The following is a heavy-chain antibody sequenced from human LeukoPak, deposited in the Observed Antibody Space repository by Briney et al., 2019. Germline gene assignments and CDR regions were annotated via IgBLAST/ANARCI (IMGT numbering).Heavy chain of an antibody. CDR2: IYYSGST. D-gene: IGHD6-19*01. CDR1: GGSISSYY. Sequence: SETLSLTCTVSGGSISSYYWSWIRQPPGKGLEWIGYIYYSGSTNYNPSLKSRVTISVDTSKNQFSLKLSSVTAADTAVYYCARDGNQWLNAFDIWGQGTMVTVSS. J-gene: IGHJ3*02. V-gene: IGHV4-59*01. CDR3: ARDGNQWLNAFDI.